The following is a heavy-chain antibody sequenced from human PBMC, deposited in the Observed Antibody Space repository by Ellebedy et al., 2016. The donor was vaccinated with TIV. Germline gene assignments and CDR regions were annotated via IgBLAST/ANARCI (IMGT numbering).Heavy chain of an antibody. D-gene: IGHD1-14*01. Sequence: PGGSLRLSCAASGFTFSNHWMHWVRHAPGKGLVWVSRINSDGSSTSYVDSVKGRFTISRDNAKNTLYLQMNSLRAEDTAVYYCASGPPLRWGQGTLVTVSS. J-gene: IGHJ4*02. CDR1: GFTFSNHW. CDR3: ASGPPLR. CDR2: INSDGSST. V-gene: IGHV3-74*01.